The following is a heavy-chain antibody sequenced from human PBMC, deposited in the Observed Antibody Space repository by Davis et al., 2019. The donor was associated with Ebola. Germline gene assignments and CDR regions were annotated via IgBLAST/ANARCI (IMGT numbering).Heavy chain of an antibody. V-gene: IGHV1-2*06. CDR1: EYTFTGHY. J-gene: IGHJ4*02. CDR2: INPNSGGT. CDR3: AIGGRAGGFDY. Sequence: ASVKVSCKASEYTFTGHYIHWVRQAPGQGLDWMGRINPNSGGTNYAQKFQGRVTMTRDTSISTTYMELSSLRSEDTAVYYCAIGGRAGGFDYWGQGTLVTVSS.